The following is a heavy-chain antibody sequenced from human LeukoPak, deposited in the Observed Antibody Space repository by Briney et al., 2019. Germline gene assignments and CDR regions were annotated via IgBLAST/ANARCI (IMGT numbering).Heavy chain of an antibody. CDR3: AKGDYYYGSGSENTKPYYFDY. CDR2: ISGSGGST. V-gene: IGHV3-23*01. CDR1: GFTFSSYA. J-gene: IGHJ4*02. D-gene: IGHD3-10*01. Sequence: PGGSLRLSCAASGFTFSSYAMSWVRQAPGKGLEWVSAISGSGGSTYYADSVKGRFTISRDNPKNTLYLQMNSLRAEDTAVYYCAKGDYYYGSGSENTKPYYFDYWGQGTLVPVSS.